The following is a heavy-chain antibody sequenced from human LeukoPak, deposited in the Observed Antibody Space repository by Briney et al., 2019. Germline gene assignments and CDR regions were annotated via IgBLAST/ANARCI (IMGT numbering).Heavy chain of an antibody. CDR3: ACSDTAMAYFDY. CDR2: IYYSGST. CDR1: GGSISSYY. J-gene: IGHJ4*02. Sequence: ASETLSLTCTVSGGSISSYYWSWIRQPPGKGLEWIGYIYYSGSTNYNPSLKSRVTISVDTSKNQFSLKLSSVTAADTAVYYCACSDTAMAYFDYWGQGTLVTVSS. D-gene: IGHD5-18*01. V-gene: IGHV4-59*01.